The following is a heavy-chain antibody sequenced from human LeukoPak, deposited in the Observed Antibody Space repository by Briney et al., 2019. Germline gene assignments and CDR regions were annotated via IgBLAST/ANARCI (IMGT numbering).Heavy chain of an antibody. V-gene: IGHV3-15*01. CDR1: GFTFSNAW. CDR3: TTEVPYSGYDYYYGMDV. D-gene: IGHD5-12*01. Sequence: PGGSLGLSCAASGFTFSNAWMSWVRQAPGKGLEWVGRIKSKTDGGTTDYAAPVKGRFTISRDDSKNTLYLQMNSLKTEDTAVYYCTTEVPYSGYDYYYGMDVWGQGTTVTVSS. CDR2: IKSKTDGGTT. J-gene: IGHJ6*02.